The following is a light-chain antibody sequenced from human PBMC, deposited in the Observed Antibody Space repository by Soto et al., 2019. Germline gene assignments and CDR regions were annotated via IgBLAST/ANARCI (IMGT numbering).Light chain of an antibody. CDR2: EAS. V-gene: IGKV1-27*01. CDR3: QHYISFPWT. J-gene: IGKJ1*01. Sequence: DIQMTPSPSSLSASVGDRVTITCRASQGIRHYLAWYQQKPGKVPKLLIYEASNLQSGVPSRFSGGGSGTEFTLTISRLQPDDVATYYCQHYISFPWTFGQGTKVDIK. CDR1: QGIRHY.